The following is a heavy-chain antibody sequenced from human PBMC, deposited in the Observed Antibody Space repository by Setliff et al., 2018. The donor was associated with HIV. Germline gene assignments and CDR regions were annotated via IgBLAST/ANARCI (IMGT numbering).Heavy chain of an antibody. J-gene: IGHJ4*02. CDR2: INHSGST. D-gene: IGHD4-17*01. V-gene: IGHV4-34*01. CDR3: ARQLTTLDYFDY. CDR1: GGPFSGYY. Sequence: SETLSLTCAVYGGPFSGYYWSWIRQPPGKGLEWIGEINHSGSTNYNPSLKSRVTISVDTSKNQFSLKLSSVTAADTAVYYCARQLTTLDYFDYWGQGTLVTVSS.